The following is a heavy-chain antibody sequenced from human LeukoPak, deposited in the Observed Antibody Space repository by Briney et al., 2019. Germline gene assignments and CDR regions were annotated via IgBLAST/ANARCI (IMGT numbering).Heavy chain of an antibody. D-gene: IGHD6-6*01. V-gene: IGHV4-34*01. Sequence: SETLSLTCAVYGGSFSGYYWSWIRQPPGKGLEWIGEINHSGSTNHNPSLKSRVTISVDTSKNQFSLKLSSVTAADTAVYYCARGSIAARFDYWGQGTLVTVSS. CDR2: INHSGST. J-gene: IGHJ4*02. CDR3: ARGSIAARFDY. CDR1: GGSFSGYY.